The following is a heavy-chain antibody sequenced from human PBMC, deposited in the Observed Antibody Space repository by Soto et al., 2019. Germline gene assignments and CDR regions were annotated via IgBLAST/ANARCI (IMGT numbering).Heavy chain of an antibody. CDR1: GYTFTSYG. J-gene: IGHJ5*02. CDR2: ISAYNGNT. Sequence: ASVKVSCKASGYTFTSYGISWVRQAPGQGLEWMGWISAYNGNTNYAQKLQGRVTMTTDTSTSTAYMELRSLRSDDTAVYYCAIENIAAAPEGFDPCGQGTLVTVSS. CDR3: AIENIAAAPEGFDP. D-gene: IGHD6-13*01. V-gene: IGHV1-18*04.